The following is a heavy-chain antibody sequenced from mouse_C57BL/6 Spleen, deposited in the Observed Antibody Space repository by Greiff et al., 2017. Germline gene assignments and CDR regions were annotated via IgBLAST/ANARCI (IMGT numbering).Heavy chain of an antibody. CDR2: INPSSGYT. D-gene: IGHD2-4*01. V-gene: IGHV1-4*01. J-gene: IGHJ2*01. CDR1: GYTFTSYT. Sequence: VQRVESGAELARPGASVKMSCKASGYTFTSYTMHWVKQRPGQGLEWIGYINPSSGYTKYNQKFKDKATLTADKSSSTAYMQLSSLTSEDSAVYYCAGYDYDGYFDYWGQGTTLTVSS. CDR3: AGYDYDGYFDY.